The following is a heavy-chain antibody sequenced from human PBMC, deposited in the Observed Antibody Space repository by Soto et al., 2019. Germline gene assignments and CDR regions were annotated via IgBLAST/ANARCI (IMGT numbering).Heavy chain of an antibody. J-gene: IGHJ4*02. CDR2: IWYDGSNK. D-gene: IGHD1-26*01. CDR3: AKDREWELPHDLDY. V-gene: IGHV3-33*06. CDR1: GFTFSSYG. Sequence: PGGSLRLSCAASGFTFSSYGIHWVRQAPGKGLEWVAVIWYDGSNKYYADSVKGRFTISRDNSKNTLYLQMNSLRAEDTAVYYCAKDREWELPHDLDYWGQGTLVTVSS.